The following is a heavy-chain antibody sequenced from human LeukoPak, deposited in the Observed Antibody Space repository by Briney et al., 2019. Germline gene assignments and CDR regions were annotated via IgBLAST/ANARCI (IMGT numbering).Heavy chain of an antibody. CDR1: GYTFTSYY. V-gene: IGHV1-46*01. CDR2: INPSGGST. CDR3: ARAPYCYYYMDV. J-gene: IGHJ6*03. Sequence: GASVKVSCKASGYTFTSYYMHWVRQAPGQGLEWMGIINPSGGSTSYAQKFQGRVTMTSDTSTSTVYMELSSLRSEDTAVYYCARAPYCYYYMDVWGKGTTVTVSS.